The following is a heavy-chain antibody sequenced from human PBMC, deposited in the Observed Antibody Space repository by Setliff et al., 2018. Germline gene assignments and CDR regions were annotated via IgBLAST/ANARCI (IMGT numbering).Heavy chain of an antibody. V-gene: IGHV4-59*08. D-gene: IGHD4-17*01. CDR1: GGSISTYY. Sequence: SETLSLTCTVSGGSISTYYWSWIRQPPGKGLEWIGYIYYSGRTNYNPSLRSRVTISVDTSKNQFSLKVSPVTAADTAVYYCARHENDYGDYDDAFDIWGQGTMVTVSS. CDR3: ARHENDYGDYDDAFDI. J-gene: IGHJ3*02. CDR2: IYYSGRT.